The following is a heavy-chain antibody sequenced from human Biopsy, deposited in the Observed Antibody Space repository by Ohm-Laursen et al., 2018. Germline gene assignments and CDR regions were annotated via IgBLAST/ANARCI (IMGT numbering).Heavy chain of an antibody. D-gene: IGHD2/OR15-2a*01. J-gene: IGHJ4*02. CDR3: ARGMRTTGWPYFDY. V-gene: IGHV4-61*01. CDR2: IYSGGNT. Sequence: GTLSLTCTLSGYSIIPSGPENWSWIRQPPGQGLQYIGFIYSGGNTNYNPSLRSRVTMSVDTSKNQFSLRLNSVTAADTAVYYCARGMRTTGWPYFDYWGQGILVTVSS. CDR1: GYSIIPSGPEN.